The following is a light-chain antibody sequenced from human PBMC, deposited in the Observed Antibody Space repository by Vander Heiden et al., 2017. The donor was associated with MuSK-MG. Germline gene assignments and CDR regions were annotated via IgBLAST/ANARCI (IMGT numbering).Light chain of an antibody. V-gene: IGKV4-1*01. CDR2: WAS. CDR1: HILLYIANNKNC. J-gene: IGKJ3*01. Sequence: DTVMTQSPDSRAVSQDERAAINFETSHILLYIANNKNCLAWYQQKPRQPPRLLISWASTRESGVPDRFSGSGSGTDFTLTISSLQAEDVAVYYCQQYYSTPPAFGPGTKVDIK. CDR3: QQYYSTPPA.